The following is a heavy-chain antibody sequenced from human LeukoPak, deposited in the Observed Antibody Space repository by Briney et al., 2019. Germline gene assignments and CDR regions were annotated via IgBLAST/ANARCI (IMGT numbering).Heavy chain of an antibody. CDR1: GFTFSSYS. CDR3: VLWFGESRD. CDR2: ISDNGGFI. J-gene: IGHJ4*02. D-gene: IGHD3-10*01. Sequence: GGSLRLSCAASGFTFSSYSMNWVRQAPGKGLEWVSYISDNGGFIDYADSAKGRFTVSRDNAKNSLYLQMDSLRVEDTAMYYCVLWFGESRDWGQGTLVTIPS. V-gene: IGHV3-21*05.